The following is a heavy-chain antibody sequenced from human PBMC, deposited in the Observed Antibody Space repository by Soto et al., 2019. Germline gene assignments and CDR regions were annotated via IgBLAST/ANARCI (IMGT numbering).Heavy chain of an antibody. Sequence: QLQLQESGSGLVKPSQTLSLTCAVSGGSISSGGSSWTWIRQPPAKGLEWIGYIYHSGSTYYIPSLKSRVTISVDRSKNQFSLKLTSVTAADTAVYYCARGAVVNFDSWGQGTLVTVSS. CDR1: GGSISSGGSS. CDR2: IYHSGST. D-gene: IGHD3-22*01. CDR3: ARGAVVNFDS. V-gene: IGHV4-30-2*01. J-gene: IGHJ4*02.